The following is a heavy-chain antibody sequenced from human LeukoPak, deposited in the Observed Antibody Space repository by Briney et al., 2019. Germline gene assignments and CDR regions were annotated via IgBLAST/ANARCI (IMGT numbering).Heavy chain of an antibody. J-gene: IGHJ5*02. Sequence: GGSLRLSCEASGFTVSYNDMSWVRQAPGKGLEWGSVIYSGDSTDYADSVKGRFTISRDNSKNTLYLQMNSLRAEDTAVYYCARGPRGFDPWGQGTLVTVSS. V-gene: IGHV3-53*01. CDR1: GFTVSYND. CDR3: ARGPRGFDP. CDR2: IYSGDST.